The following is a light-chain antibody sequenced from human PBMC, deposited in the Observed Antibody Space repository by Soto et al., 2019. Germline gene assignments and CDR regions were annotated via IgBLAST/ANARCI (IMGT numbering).Light chain of an antibody. CDR3: QQYYSTPWT. V-gene: IGKV4-1*01. CDR2: WAS. J-gene: IGKJ1*01. CDR1: QSVLYSSNNKNY. Sequence: DIVMTQSPGSLAVSLGERATINCKSSQSVLYSSNNKNYLAWYQQKPGQPPKVLIYWASTRESGVNDRFSGSEAGKDVTHTINSQQAEDVTVYCCQQYYSTPWTFGQGTKVEIK.